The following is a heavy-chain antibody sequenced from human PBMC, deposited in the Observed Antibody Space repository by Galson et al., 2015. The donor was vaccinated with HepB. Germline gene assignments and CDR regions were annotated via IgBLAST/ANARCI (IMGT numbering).Heavy chain of an antibody. CDR2: ISGSGGST. CDR1: GFTFSSYA. CDR3: AKGSYYYDSSGYWTFDY. D-gene: IGHD3-22*01. J-gene: IGHJ4*02. Sequence: SLRLSCAASGFTFSSYAMSWVRQAPGKGLEWVSAISGSGGSTYYADSVKGRFTISRDNSKNTLYLQMNSLRAEDTAVYYCAKGSYYYDSSGYWTFDYWGQGTLVTVSS. V-gene: IGHV3-23*01.